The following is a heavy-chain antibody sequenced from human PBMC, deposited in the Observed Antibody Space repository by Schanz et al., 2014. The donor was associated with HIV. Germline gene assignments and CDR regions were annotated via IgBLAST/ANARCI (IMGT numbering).Heavy chain of an antibody. CDR2: ISGSGGDT. Sequence: EVQLLESGGGLVQPGGSMRLFCEASGFTFSSYAMNWVRQAPGKGLEWVSGISGSGGDTYYADSVKGRFTISRDNYRNTLDLQMDSLRAEDTAVYYCAKTVVVVVAATHEMDVWGQGTTVTVSS. V-gene: IGHV3-23*01. CDR1: GFTFSSYA. D-gene: IGHD2-15*01. CDR3: AKTVVVVVAATHEMDV. J-gene: IGHJ6*02.